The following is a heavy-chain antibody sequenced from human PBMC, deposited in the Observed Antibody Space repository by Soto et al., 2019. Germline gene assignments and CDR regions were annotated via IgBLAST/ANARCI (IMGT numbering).Heavy chain of an antibody. CDR2: INPNSGGT. J-gene: IGHJ6*02. D-gene: IGHD3-10*01. CDR1: GYTFSTYA. CDR3: ARSQYGSGSYFSHYYYYGMDV. Sequence: ASVKVSCKASGYTFSTYAIHWVRQAPGQRPEWMGWINPNSGGTNYAQKFQGWVTMTRDTSISTAYMELSRLRSDDTAVYYCARSQYGSGSYFSHYYYYGMDVWGQGTTVTVSS. V-gene: IGHV1-2*04.